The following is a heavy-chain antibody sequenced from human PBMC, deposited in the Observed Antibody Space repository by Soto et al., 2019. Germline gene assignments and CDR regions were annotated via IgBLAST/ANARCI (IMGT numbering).Heavy chain of an antibody. D-gene: IGHD1-1*01. CDR2: LYDLDGS. Sequence: DVQLVESGGGLIQPGESLRLSCAAFGFTISGKKYVAWVRQAPGKGLEWVSALYDLDGSFYAASVKGRFTTSSDSSKTTVYLQMNDLRPDDTAVYYCATWHEREHAYAVGGQGTTVTVSS. CDR3: ATWHEREHAYAV. J-gene: IGHJ3*01. CDR1: GFTISGKKY. V-gene: IGHV3-53*01.